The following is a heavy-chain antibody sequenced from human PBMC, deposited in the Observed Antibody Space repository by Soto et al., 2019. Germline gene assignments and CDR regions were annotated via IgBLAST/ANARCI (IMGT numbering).Heavy chain of an antibody. CDR1: GYTFTSYG. V-gene: IGHV1-18*01. CDR3: AGRYDSSGYYSQGHDVFDI. D-gene: IGHD3-22*01. Sequence: ASVKVSCKASGYTFTSYGISWVRQAPGQGLEWMGWISAYNGNTNYAQKLQGRVTMTTDTSTSTAYMELRSLRSDDTAVYYCAGRYDSSGYYSQGHDVFDIWGQGTMVTVSS. J-gene: IGHJ3*02. CDR2: ISAYNGNT.